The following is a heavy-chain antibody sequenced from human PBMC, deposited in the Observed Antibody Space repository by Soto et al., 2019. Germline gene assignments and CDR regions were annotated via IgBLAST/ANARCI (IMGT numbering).Heavy chain of an antibody. Sequence: ASVTVSCKASGYTFTSYGISWVRQAPGQGLEWMGWISAYNGNTNYAQKLQGRVTMTTDTSTSTAYMELRSLRSDDTAVYYCAKSRYYYGSGSPAPIYYYYGMDVWGQGTTVTVSS. V-gene: IGHV1-18*01. CDR2: ISAYNGNT. D-gene: IGHD3-10*01. J-gene: IGHJ6*02. CDR1: GYTFTSYG. CDR3: AKSRYYYGSGSPAPIYYYYGMDV.